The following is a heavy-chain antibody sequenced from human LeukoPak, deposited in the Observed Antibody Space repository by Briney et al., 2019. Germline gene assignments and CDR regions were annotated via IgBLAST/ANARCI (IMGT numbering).Heavy chain of an antibody. V-gene: IGHV3-74*01. CDR2: ISPDGSST. CDR3: AMGGWLQPFDY. Sequence: QPGGSLRLSCAASGFTFSNYWMHWVRQAPGKGLVWVSRISPDGSSTTYADSVKGRFTISRDNGKNSLYLQMNSLRAEDTAVYYCAMGGWLQPFDYWGQGTLVTVSS. CDR1: GFTFSNYW. J-gene: IGHJ4*02. D-gene: IGHD5-24*01.